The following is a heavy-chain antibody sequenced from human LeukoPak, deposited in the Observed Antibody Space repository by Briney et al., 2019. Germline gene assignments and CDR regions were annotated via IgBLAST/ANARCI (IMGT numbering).Heavy chain of an antibody. CDR1: GGSFSGYY. Sequence: SETLSLTCAVYGGSFSGYYWSWIRQPPGKGLEWIGEINHSGSTNYNPSLKSRVTISVDTSKNQFSLKLSSVTAADTAVYYCARIPTVTFFDYWGQGTLVTVSS. V-gene: IGHV4-34*01. D-gene: IGHD4-17*01. CDR3: ARIPTVTFFDY. J-gene: IGHJ4*02. CDR2: INHSGST.